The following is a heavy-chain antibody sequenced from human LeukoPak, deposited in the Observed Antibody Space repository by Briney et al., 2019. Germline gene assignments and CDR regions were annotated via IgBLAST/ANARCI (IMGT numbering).Heavy chain of an antibody. D-gene: IGHD2-8*01. CDR2: IIPIFGTG. CDR3: ARGGDPYCSNGVCYGYFRH. V-gene: IGHV1-69*05. J-gene: IGHJ1*01. Sequence: ASVKVSCKASGGTFSSYGISWVRQAPGQGLEWMGEIIPIFGTGNYAQKLQGRVTITTDESTSTAYMELSSLRSEDTAVYYSARGGDPYCSNGVCYGYFRHWGQGTLVTVSS. CDR1: GGTFSSYG.